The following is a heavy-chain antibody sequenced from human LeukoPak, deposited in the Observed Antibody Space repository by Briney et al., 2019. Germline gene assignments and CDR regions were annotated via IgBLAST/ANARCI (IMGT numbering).Heavy chain of an antibody. CDR2: ITSTATT. V-gene: IGHV3-69-1*01. Sequence: NPGGSLRLSCAASGFTFSDYYMTWIRQAPGKGLEWVSYITSTATTYYADSVKGRFTISRDNARNSLYLQMNSLRAEDTAVYYCARDGLAAATLHWCFDLWGRGTLVTVSS. CDR3: ARDGLAAATLHWCFDL. D-gene: IGHD2-15*01. CDR1: GFTFSDYY. J-gene: IGHJ2*01.